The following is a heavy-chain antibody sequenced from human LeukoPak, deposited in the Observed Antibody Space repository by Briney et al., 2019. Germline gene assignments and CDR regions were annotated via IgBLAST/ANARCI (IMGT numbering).Heavy chain of an antibody. Sequence: GGSLRLSCAASGFTFSSYAMSWVRQAPGKGLEWVSSISSSSSYIYYADSVKGRFTISRDNAKNSLYLQMNSLRAEDTAVYYCARESGGDTAFDPWGQGTLVTVSS. CDR2: ISSSSSYI. CDR3: ARESGGDTAFDP. CDR1: GFTFSSYA. J-gene: IGHJ5*02. D-gene: IGHD1-26*01. V-gene: IGHV3-21*01.